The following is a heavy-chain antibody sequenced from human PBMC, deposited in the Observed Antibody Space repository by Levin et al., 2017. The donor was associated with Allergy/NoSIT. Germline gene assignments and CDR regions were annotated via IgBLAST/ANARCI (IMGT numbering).Heavy chain of an antibody. Sequence: KSGGSLRLSCAASGFTFSSYSMNWVRQAPGKGLEWVSSISSSSSYIYFADSVKGRFTISRDNAKNSLYLQMNSLRAEDTAMYYCAGSYCGGDCSAHDAFDIWGQGTMVTVSS. CDR2: ISSSSSYI. J-gene: IGHJ3*02. V-gene: IGHV3-21*01. CDR3: AGSYCGGDCSAHDAFDI. D-gene: IGHD2-21*02. CDR1: GFTFSSYS.